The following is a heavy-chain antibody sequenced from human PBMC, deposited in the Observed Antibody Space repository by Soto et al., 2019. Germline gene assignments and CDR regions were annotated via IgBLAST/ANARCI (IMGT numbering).Heavy chain of an antibody. V-gene: IGHV4-30-4*01. CDR1: GGSIRSGDYY. CDR2: IYYSGST. D-gene: IGHD3-3*01. J-gene: IGHJ5*02. Sequence: QVQLQESGPGLVKPSQTLSLTCTVSGGSIRSGDYYWSWIRQPPGKGLEWIGYIYYSGSTYYNPSLKSRVTISVDTAKTQFSLKLSSVTAADTAVYYCAGYDFWSAKRFDPWGQGTLVTVSS. CDR3: AGYDFWSAKRFDP.